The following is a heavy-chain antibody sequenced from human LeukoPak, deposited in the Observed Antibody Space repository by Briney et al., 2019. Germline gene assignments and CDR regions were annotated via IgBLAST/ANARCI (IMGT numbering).Heavy chain of an antibody. D-gene: IGHD3-3*01. J-gene: IGHJ4*02. CDR3: ARDWYDFWSGYYTSIVY. Sequence: GGSLRLSCAASGFTVSSNYMSWVRQAPGKGLEWVSVIYSGGSTYYADSVKGRFTISRDNSKNTLYLQMNSLRAEDTAVYYCARDWYDFWSGYYTSIVYWGQGTLVTVSS. CDR2: IYSGGST. CDR1: GFTVSSNY. V-gene: IGHV3-53*01.